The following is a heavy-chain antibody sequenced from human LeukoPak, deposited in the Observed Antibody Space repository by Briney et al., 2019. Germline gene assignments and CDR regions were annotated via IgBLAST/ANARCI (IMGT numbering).Heavy chain of an antibody. J-gene: IGHJ5*02. CDR2: IYYSGST. CDR3: ARESVVVVTEILWFDP. Sequence: PSETLSLTCTVSGGSISSSSYYWGWIRQPPGKGLEWIGSIYYSGSTYYNPSLKSRVTISVDTSKNQFSLKLSSVTAADTAVYYCARESVVVVTEILWFDPWGQGTLVTVSS. V-gene: IGHV4-39*07. CDR1: GGSISSSSYY. D-gene: IGHD2-21*02.